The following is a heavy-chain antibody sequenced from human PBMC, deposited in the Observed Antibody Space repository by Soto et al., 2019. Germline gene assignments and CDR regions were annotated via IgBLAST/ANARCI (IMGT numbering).Heavy chain of an antibody. D-gene: IGHD2-2*01. CDR3: TIRYQLLPNWFDP. J-gene: IGHJ5*02. Sequence: GGSLRLSCAASGFLFSNAWMSWVRQAPGKGLEWVGRIKSKTDGGTTDYAAPVKGRFTISRDDSKNTLYLQMNSLKTEDTAVYYCTIRYQLLPNWFDPWGQGTLVTVSS. CDR2: IKSKTDGGTT. V-gene: IGHV3-15*01. CDR1: GFLFSNAW.